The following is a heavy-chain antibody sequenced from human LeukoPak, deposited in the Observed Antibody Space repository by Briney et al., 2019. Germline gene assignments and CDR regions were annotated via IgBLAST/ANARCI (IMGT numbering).Heavy chain of an antibody. CDR2: IYTSGST. D-gene: IGHD3-22*01. V-gene: IGHV4-4*07. CDR3: ASPDRLPSPYYYYDSSGYYRAAFDI. Sequence: PSETLSLTCTVSGGSISSYYWSWIRQPAGKGLEWIGRIYTSGSTNYNPSLKSRVTMSVDTSKNQFSLKLSSVTAAGTAVYYCASPDRLPSPYYYYDSSGYYRAAFDIWGQGTMVTVSS. J-gene: IGHJ3*02. CDR1: GGSISSYY.